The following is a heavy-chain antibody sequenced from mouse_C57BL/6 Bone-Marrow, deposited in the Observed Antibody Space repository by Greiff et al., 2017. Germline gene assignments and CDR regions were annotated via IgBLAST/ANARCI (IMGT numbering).Heavy chain of an antibody. CDR1: GFTFSSYA. Sequence: EVKLVESGEGLVKPGGSLKLSCAASGFTFSSYAMSWVRQTPEKRLEWVAYISSGGDYIYYADTVKGRFTISRDNARNTLYLQMSSLKSEDTAMXYCTRDYGNYCCAMDYWGQGNSDTVSS. CDR3: TRDYGNYCCAMDY. CDR2: ISSGGDYI. V-gene: IGHV5-9-1*02. J-gene: IGHJ4*01. D-gene: IGHD2-1*01.